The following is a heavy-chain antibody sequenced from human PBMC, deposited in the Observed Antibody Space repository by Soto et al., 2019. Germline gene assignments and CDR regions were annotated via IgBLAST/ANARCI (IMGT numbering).Heavy chain of an antibody. Sequence: SSETLSLTCTVSGGSISSDGYYWSWIRQHPGKGLEWIGYRFYRGSTFYNPSLKSRVTISVDTSKNQFSLRLTSVTAADTAVYYCTRQDYSNYGAYWGQGSQVIVSS. CDR3: TRQDYSNYGAY. CDR1: GGSISSDGYY. CDR2: RFYRGST. V-gene: IGHV4-39*01. J-gene: IGHJ4*02. D-gene: IGHD4-4*01.